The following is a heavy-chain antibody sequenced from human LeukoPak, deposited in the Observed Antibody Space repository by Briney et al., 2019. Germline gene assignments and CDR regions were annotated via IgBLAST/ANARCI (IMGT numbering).Heavy chain of an antibody. J-gene: IGHJ5*02. CDR3: ARGGQWYSHKHGFDP. CDR1: GGSISSYY. V-gene: IGHV4-59*01. CDR2: IYYSGST. Sequence: PSETLSLTCTVSGGSISSYYWSWIRRPPGKGLEWIGYIYYSGSTNYNPSLKSRVTISVDTSKNQFSLKLSSVTAADTAVYYCARGGQWYSHKHGFDPSGQGTLVTVSS. D-gene: IGHD6-19*01.